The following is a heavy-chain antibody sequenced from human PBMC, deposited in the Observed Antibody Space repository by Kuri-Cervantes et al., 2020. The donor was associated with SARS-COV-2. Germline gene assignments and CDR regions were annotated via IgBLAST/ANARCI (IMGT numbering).Heavy chain of an antibody. CDR3: ARIGYFDWLFLSDHDHYYFDY. CDR1: GGSIRSSSYY. J-gene: IGHJ4*02. CDR2: IYTSGST. D-gene: IGHD3-9*01. Sequence: LSRTVSGGSIRSSSYYWGWIRQPPGKGLEWIGRIYTSGSTNYNPSLKSRVTMSVDTSKNQFSLKLSSVTAADTAVYYCARIGYFDWLFLSDHDHYYFDYWGQGTLVTVSS. V-gene: IGHV4-39*07.